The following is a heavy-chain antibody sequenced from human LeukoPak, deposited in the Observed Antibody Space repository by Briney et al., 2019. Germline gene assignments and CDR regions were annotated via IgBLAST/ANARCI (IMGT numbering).Heavy chain of an antibody. CDR3: ARQVDTAMSFPARGGGFDY. V-gene: IGHV4-34*01. D-gene: IGHD5-18*01. CDR2: INHSGST. J-gene: IGHJ4*02. CDR1: GGSFSGYY. Sequence: PSETLSLTCAVYGGSFSGYYWSWIRQPPGKGLEWIGEINHSGSTNYNPSLKSRVTISVDTSKNQFSLKLSSVTAADTAVYYCARQVDTAMSFPARGGGFDYWGQGTLVTVSS.